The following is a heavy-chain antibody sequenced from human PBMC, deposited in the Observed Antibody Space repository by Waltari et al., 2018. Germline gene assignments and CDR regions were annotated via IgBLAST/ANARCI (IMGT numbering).Heavy chain of an antibody. CDR3: AKDPEGSGSYYKGRAAFDI. D-gene: IGHD3-10*01. Sequence: QVQLVESGGGVVQPGRSLRLSCAASGFTFSSYGMHWVRQAPGKGMEWVEVIWYDGSNKYYAEAGKCRFTMARDNCKNTLCLQRKSVRDEDTAMYYGAKDPEGSGSYYKGRAAFDIWGQGTMVTVSS. CDR1: GFTFSSYG. J-gene: IGHJ3*02. V-gene: IGHV3-30*18. CDR2: IWYDGSNK.